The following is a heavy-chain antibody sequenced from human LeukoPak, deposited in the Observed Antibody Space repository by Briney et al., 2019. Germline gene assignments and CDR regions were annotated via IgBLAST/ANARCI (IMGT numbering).Heavy chain of an antibody. CDR3: AREGYSSSWGHFDY. V-gene: IGHV1-3*04. J-gene: IGHJ4*02. Sequence: ASVKVSCKASGYTFTSYAMHWVRQAPGQGLEWMGWIDTAKGNTKYSQRLQGRVSLTRDTSASTTYMELSSLRSEDTAVYYCAREGYSSSWGHFDYWGQGTPVTVSS. CDR1: GYTFTSYA. CDR2: IDTAKGNT. D-gene: IGHD6-13*01.